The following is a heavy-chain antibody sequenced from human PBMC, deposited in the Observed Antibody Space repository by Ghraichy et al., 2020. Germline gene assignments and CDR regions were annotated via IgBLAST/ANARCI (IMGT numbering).Heavy chain of an antibody. Sequence: SGPTLVKPTQTLTLTCTFSGFSLSTNGVCVGWVRQPPGKALEWLAIIYWDDDKLYSPSLKNRLSISKDTSKNQVVLTMTDMDPGDTATYYCAHRHFSRWFDFWGQGTLVTAPS. J-gene: IGHJ4*02. V-gene: IGHV2-5*02. CDR2: IYWDDDK. D-gene: IGHD2-2*01. CDR3: AHRHFSRWFDF. CDR1: GFSLSTNGVC.